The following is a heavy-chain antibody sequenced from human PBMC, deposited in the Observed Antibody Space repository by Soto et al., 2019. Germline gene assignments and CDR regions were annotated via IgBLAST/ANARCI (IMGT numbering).Heavy chain of an antibody. J-gene: IGHJ5*02. CDR1: GGTFSSYA. D-gene: IGHD1-26*01. CDR3: ATPGAMNH. V-gene: IGHV1-69*13. Sequence: GXSVKVSCNASGGTFSSYASRWVRQAPGQGLEWMGGIIPIFGTANYAQKFQGRVTITADESTSTAYMELSSLRSEDTAVYYCATPGAMNHWGQGTLVTVSS. CDR2: IIPIFGTA.